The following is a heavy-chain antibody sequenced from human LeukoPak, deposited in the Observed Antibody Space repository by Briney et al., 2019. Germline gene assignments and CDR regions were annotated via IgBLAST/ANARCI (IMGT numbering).Heavy chain of an antibody. CDR2: IIPIFGTA. D-gene: IGHD5-24*01. CDR1: GGTFSSYA. J-gene: IGHJ4*02. Sequence: ASVKVSCKASGGTFSSYAISWVRQAPGQGLEWMGGIIPIFGTANYAQKFQGRVTITADESTSTAYMKLSSLRSEDTAVYYCARDRDGYNCFDYWGQGTLVTVSS. CDR3: ARDRDGYNCFDY. V-gene: IGHV1-69*13.